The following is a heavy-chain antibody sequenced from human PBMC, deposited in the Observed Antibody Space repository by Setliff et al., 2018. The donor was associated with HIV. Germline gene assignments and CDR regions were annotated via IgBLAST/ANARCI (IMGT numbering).Heavy chain of an antibody. Sequence: PSETLSLTCTVSGGSIITYYWTWIRQPPGKGLEWIGYIHHSGSSDYTPSLRSRVTMSVDTSKNQFSLKLTSVTAADTAVYYCAREHDYSNYRRLDSWGQGILVTSPQ. CDR1: GGSIITYY. J-gene: IGHJ4*02. V-gene: IGHV4-4*08. CDR2: IHHSGSS. CDR3: AREHDYSNYRRLDS. D-gene: IGHD4-4*01.